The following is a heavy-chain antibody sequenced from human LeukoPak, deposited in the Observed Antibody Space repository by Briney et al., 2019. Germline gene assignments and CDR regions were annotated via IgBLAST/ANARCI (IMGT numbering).Heavy chain of an antibody. CDR2: IIPILGIA. J-gene: IGHJ6*03. CDR1: GGTFSSYA. Sequence: SVKVSCKASGGTFSSYAISWVRQAPGQGLEWMGRIIPILGIANYAQKFQGRVTITTDESTSTAYMELSSLRSEDTAVYYCARGPDIVVVPAAIYYYMDVWGKGTTVTVSS. V-gene: IGHV1-69*04. D-gene: IGHD2-2*01. CDR3: ARGPDIVVVPAAIYYYMDV.